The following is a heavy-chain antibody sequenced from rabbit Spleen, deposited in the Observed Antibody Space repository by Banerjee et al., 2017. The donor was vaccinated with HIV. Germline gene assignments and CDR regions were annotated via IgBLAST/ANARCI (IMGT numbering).Heavy chain of an antibody. J-gene: IGHJ4*01. CDR2: IYTAGGDR. V-gene: IGHV1S43*01. Sequence: QEQLVESGGGLVKPEGSLKLSCTASGFSFSNKAVMCWVHQAPEKGLEMIACIYTAGGDRWFADWVNGRFTISRDTSLSTVDLRMTSLTAADTATYFCVRDGADIGGDYGPYYFDLWGPGTLVTVS. CDR1: GFSFSNKAV. D-gene: IGHD2-1*01. CDR3: VRDGADIGGDYGPYYFDL.